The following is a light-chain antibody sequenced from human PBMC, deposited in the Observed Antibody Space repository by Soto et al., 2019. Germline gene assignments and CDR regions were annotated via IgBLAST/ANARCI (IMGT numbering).Light chain of an antibody. CDR3: QQYNDWPPYT. CDR1: QSVSNN. J-gene: IGKJ2*01. V-gene: IGKV3-15*01. CDR2: DAS. Sequence: EIVMTQSAATLSVSPGERAALSCRASQSVSNNLAWYQLKPGQAPRLLIYDASTRATGIPARFSGSGSGTEFTLTISILQSEDFAVYYCQQYNDWPPYTFGQGTKLEI.